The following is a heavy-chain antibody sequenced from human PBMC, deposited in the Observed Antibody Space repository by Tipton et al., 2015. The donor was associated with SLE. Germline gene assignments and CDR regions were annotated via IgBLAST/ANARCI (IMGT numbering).Heavy chain of an antibody. CDR3: ASGMPTWRGALLGVDV. J-gene: IGHJ6*02. CDR2: ISDGGGT. CDR1: GGSISSNY. Sequence: TLSLTCSVSGGSISSNYWIWIRQPPGKGLEWIGYISDGGGTNHNPSLKSRVTISVDPAKNQFSLKLTSVTAADTAVYYCASGMPTWRGALLGVDVWGQGTTVNVSS. V-gene: IGHV4-59*08. D-gene: IGHD1-14*01.